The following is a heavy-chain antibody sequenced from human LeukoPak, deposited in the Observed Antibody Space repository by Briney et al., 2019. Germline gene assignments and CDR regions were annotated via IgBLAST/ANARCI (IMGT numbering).Heavy chain of an antibody. CDR2: MNPNSGNT. D-gene: IGHD1-7*01. CDR3: VRSGYGTTYWYFDL. J-gene: IGHJ2*01. CDR1: GYTFTSYD. Sequence: GASVKVSCKASGYTFTSYDINWVRQATGQGLEWMGWMNPNSGNTGYAQKFQGRVTMTRNTSISTAYMELSSLRSEDTAVYYCVRSGYGTTYWYFDLWGRGTLVTVSS. V-gene: IGHV1-8*01.